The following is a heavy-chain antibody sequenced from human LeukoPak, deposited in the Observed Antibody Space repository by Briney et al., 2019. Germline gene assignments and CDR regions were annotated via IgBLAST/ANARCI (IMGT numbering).Heavy chain of an antibody. J-gene: IGHJ4*02. Sequence: GGSLRLSCAAPGFIFEDYGMVWLRHAPGKGLEWVSGISWNGAGTDYADSVKGRFTISRDDAKNSLYLQMNSLRAEDTALYYCARDKWGPDYWGQGTLVTVSS. CDR3: ARDKWGPDY. V-gene: IGHV3-20*04. CDR2: ISWNGAGT. CDR1: GFIFEDYG. D-gene: IGHD7-27*01.